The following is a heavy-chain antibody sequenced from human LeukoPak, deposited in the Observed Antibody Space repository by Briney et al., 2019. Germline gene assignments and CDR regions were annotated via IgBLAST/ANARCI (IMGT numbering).Heavy chain of an antibody. V-gene: IGHV3-21*01. CDR2: ISSSSSYI. D-gene: IGHD6-13*01. CDR3: ARNCRPIGAAGNGMDV. Sequence: PGGSLRLSCAASGFTFSSYTMHWVRQGPGKGLEWVSSISSSSSYIYYADSVKGRFTISRDNAKNSLYLQMNSLRAEDTAVYYCARNCRPIGAAGNGMDVGGKGTTVTVSS. CDR1: GFTFSSYT. J-gene: IGHJ6*04.